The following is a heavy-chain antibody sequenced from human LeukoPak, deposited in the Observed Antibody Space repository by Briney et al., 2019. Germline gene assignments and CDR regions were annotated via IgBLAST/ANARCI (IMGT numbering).Heavy chain of an antibody. CDR1: GGSISSHY. CDR3: ASVSYCGSGSDAFDI. Sequence: SETLSLTCTVYGGSISSHYWSWIRQPPGKGLEWIGYIYYSGSTNYNPSLKSRVTMSVDTSKNQFSLRLSSVTAADTAVYYCASVSYCGSGSDAFDIWGQGTLVTVSS. D-gene: IGHD3-10*01. J-gene: IGHJ3*02. CDR2: IYYSGST. V-gene: IGHV4-59*11.